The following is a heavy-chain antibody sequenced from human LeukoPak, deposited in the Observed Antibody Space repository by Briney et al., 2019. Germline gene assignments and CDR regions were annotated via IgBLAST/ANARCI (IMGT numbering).Heavy chain of an antibody. Sequence: ASVKVSCKASGGTFSSYAISWVRQAPGQGLEWMGGIIPIFGTANYAQKLQGRVTITADESTSTAYMELSSLRSEDTAVYYCARFGELLSQFDYWGQGTLVTVSS. CDR2: IIPIFGTA. CDR3: ARFGELLSQFDY. V-gene: IGHV1-69*13. J-gene: IGHJ4*02. D-gene: IGHD3-10*01. CDR1: GGTFSSYA.